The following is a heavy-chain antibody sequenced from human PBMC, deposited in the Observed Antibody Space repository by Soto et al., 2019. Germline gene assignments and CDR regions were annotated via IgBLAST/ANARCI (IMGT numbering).Heavy chain of an antibody. Sequence: SETLSLTCTVSGASIGSGDYYWSWIRQHPGKGLEWIGYIYYSGGTYYNPSLKSRVTISVGTSKNQFSLELSSVTAADTAVYYCASIYDSSGYYYGNNWFDPWGQGTLDTVSS. V-gene: IGHV4-31*02. J-gene: IGHJ5*02. CDR2: IYYSGGT. CDR1: GASIGSGDYY. CDR3: ASIYDSSGYYYGNNWFDP. D-gene: IGHD3-22*01.